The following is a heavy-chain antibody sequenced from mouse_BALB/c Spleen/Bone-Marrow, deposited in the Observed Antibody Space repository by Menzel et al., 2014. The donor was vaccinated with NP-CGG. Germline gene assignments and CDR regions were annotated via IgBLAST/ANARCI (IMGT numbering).Heavy chain of an antibody. Sequence: QVHVKQSGAEQMKPGASVKISCKATGYTFSSYWIEWVKQRPGHGLEWIGEILPGSGSTKYNEKFKGKATFTADTSSNTAAMQLSSLTSEDSAVYYCARRGISWFAYWGQGTLVTVSA. V-gene: IGHV1-9*01. J-gene: IGHJ3*01. CDR1: GYTFSSYW. CDR2: ILPGSGST. CDR3: ARRGISWFAY.